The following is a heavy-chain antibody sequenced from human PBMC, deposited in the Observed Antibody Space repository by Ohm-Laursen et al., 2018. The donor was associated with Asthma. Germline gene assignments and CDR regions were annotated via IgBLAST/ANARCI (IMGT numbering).Heavy chain of an antibody. J-gene: IGHJ6*02. Sequence: GSLRLSCTASGFTFNSYSMNWVRQAPGKGLEWVSYITSYSSTTYYADSVKGRFTISRDNAKNSLYLQMNSLRAQDTAVYYCAVRTTSAGFDVWGQGTTVTVAS. CDR3: AVRTTSAGFDV. CDR2: ITSYSSTT. D-gene: IGHD1-1*01. CDR1: GFTFNSYS. V-gene: IGHV3-48*01.